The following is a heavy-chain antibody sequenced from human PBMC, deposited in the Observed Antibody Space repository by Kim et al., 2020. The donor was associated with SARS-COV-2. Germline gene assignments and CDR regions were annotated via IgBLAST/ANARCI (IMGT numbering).Heavy chain of an antibody. CDR2: IKGDGSDT. CDR3: ARGTFQQGFDP. Sequence: GGSLRLSCEASGFTFNNYWMNWVRQGPGKGLVWVSRIKGDGSDTHYADSVKGRFTISRDNAKNTLHLQLNSLGGEDTAIYFCARGTFQQGFDPWGQGTLVTVSS. J-gene: IGHJ5*02. D-gene: IGHD6-13*01. CDR1: GFTFNNYW. V-gene: IGHV3-74*01.